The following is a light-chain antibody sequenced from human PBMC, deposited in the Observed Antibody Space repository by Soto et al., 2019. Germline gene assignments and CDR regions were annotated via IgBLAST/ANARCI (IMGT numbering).Light chain of an antibody. Sequence: EIVMTQSPATLSVSPGNRAALSCRASQSVGSNLAWYQQKPGQSPRLLIYGASPRATGIPVRFSGSGSGTEATLSISSLQYEDFAVSYCQSSKNWPQFGPGTKVEIK. CDR3: QSSKNWPQ. V-gene: IGKV3-15*01. CDR1: QSVGSN. J-gene: IGKJ1*01. CDR2: GAS.